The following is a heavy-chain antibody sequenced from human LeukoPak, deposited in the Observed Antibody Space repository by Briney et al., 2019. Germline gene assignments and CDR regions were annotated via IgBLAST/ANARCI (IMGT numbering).Heavy chain of an antibody. Sequence: PGGSLRLSCAASGFTFSSYWMSWVRQAPGKGLEWVANIKQDGSEKYYVDSVKGRFTISRDNAKNSLYLQMNSLRAEDTTVYYCARDHASVRGVIITFPYYFGYWGHGTLVTVSS. CDR3: ARDHASVRGVIITFPYYFGY. CDR1: GFTFSSYW. J-gene: IGHJ4*01. D-gene: IGHD3-10*01. V-gene: IGHV3-7*01. CDR2: IKQDGSEK.